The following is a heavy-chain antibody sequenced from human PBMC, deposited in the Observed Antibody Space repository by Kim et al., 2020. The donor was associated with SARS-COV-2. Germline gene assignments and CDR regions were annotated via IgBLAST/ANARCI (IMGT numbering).Heavy chain of an antibody. J-gene: IGHJ6*03. CDR3: ARRTNYYYSFMDV. Sequence: NYTPSLKSRVTISIDTSRNSFSLRLSSVTAADAAVYYCARRTNYYYSFMDVWGKGTTVTVSS. V-gene: IGHV4-59*08.